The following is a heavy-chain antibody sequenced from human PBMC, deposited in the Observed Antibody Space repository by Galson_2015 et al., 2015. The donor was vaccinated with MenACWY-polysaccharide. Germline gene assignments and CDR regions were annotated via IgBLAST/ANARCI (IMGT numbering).Heavy chain of an antibody. CDR2: RTRGRGVTT. Sequence: SLRPSCAASGFTFSSYAMSWVRQAPGKGLEWISTRTRGRGVTTYYADSVKGRITISGDNYKNTLYLKMSSLGAEDTAVYRSAKDKGYTFCYECYFDVWGQGTLVTVSS. V-gene: IGHV3-23*01. J-gene: IGHJ4*02. CDR1: GFTFSSYA. CDR3: AKDKGYTFCYECYFDV. D-gene: IGHD5-18*01.